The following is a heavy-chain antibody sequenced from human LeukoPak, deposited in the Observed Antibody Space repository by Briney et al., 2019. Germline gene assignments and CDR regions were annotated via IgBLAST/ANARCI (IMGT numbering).Heavy chain of an antibody. CDR3: ARDAPWGGDYYDSSGSRIEGDAFDI. CDR2: ISAYNGNT. J-gene: IGHJ3*02. V-gene: IGHV1-18*04. CDR1: GYSFTSYW. D-gene: IGHD3-22*01. Sequence: PGESLKISCKGSGYSFTSYWISWVRQAPGQGLEWMGWISAYNGNTNYAQKLQGRVTMTTDTSTSTAYMELRSLRSDDTAVYYCARDAPWGGDYYDSSGSRIEGDAFDIWGQGTMVTVSS.